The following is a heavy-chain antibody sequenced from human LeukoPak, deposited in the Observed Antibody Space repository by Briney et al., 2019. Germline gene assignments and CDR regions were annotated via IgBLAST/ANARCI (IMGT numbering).Heavy chain of an antibody. V-gene: IGHV4-59*01. CDR2: IYYSGST. CDR3: ARFFNWFDP. J-gene: IGHJ5*02. D-gene: IGHD3-3*01. CDR1: GGSISSYY. Sequence: SETLSLTCTVSGGSISSYYWSWIRQPPGKGLEWIGYIYYSGSTNYNPSLKSRVTISVDTSKNQFSLKLSSVTAADTAVYYCARFFNWFDPWGQGPLFTV.